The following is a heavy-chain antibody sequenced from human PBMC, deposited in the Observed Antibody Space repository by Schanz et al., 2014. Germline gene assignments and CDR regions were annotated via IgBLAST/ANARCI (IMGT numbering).Heavy chain of an antibody. V-gene: IGHV3-23*01. CDR1: GFSFSSYT. CDR2: LSGDGGTT. Sequence: EVQLLESGGGLVQPGESLRLSCAASGFSFSSYTMSWVRQAPGKGLQWVSSLSGDGGTTHYADSVKGRFTISRDNYKNPRYLQMNSLSADDTPPYFCPRPSFEYSGDLAYCRHGTLLTLSP. D-gene: IGHD4-17*01. CDR3: PRPSFEYSGDLAY. J-gene: IGHJ4*01.